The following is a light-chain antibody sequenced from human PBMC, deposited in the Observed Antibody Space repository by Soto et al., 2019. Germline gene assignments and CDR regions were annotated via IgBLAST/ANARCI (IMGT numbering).Light chain of an antibody. CDR2: DDS. J-gene: IGLJ1*01. Sequence: QSALTQPAAVSGAPAQAITISCTGTTTDVGGGNYVSWYQQHPGKAPKLMIFDDSNRPSGVPDRFSGSKSGNSASLTISGLQAEDEADYYCQSYATSKTYLFGGGTKLTVL. CDR1: TTDVGGGNY. CDR3: QSYATSKTYL. V-gene: IGLV2-14*01.